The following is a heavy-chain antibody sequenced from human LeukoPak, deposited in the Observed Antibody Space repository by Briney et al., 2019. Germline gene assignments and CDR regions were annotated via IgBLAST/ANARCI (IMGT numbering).Heavy chain of an antibody. CDR2: IYSGGST. D-gene: IGHD1-26*01. J-gene: IGHJ4*02. V-gene: IGHV4-39*01. Sequence: PSETLSLTCTASGGSISSSSYYWGWIRQPPGKGLEWVGNIYSGGSTYYNASLQSRVTISIDTSKNQFSLRLNSVTAADTAMYYCAKSGGYGLIDYWGQGTRVTVSS. CDR3: AKSGGYGLIDY. CDR1: GGSISSSSYY.